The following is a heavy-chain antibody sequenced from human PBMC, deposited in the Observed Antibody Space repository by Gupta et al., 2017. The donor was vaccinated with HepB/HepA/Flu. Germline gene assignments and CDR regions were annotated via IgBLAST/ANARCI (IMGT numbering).Heavy chain of an antibody. Sequence: EVQLVESGGGLIQPGGSLRLSCAASGFTVSSNYMSWVRQAPGKGLEWVSVIYSGGSTYYADSVKGRFTISRDNSKNTLYLQMNSLRAEDTAVYYCARDRVGYYYYYMDVWGKGTTVTVSS. V-gene: IGHV3-53*01. CDR1: GFTVSSNY. J-gene: IGHJ6*03. CDR3: ARDRVGYYYYYMDV. CDR2: IYSGGST.